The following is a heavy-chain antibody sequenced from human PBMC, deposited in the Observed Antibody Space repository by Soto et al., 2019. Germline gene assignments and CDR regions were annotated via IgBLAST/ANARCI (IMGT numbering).Heavy chain of an antibody. Sequence: QMQLVESGGGVVQPGRSLRLSCAASGFTFRSYGIHWVRQAPGKGLEWVALIWFDGSKKYYVDSVKGRFAVSRDNSKNALYLQMSSLRVEDTAVYYCARDRLVPCGYGMDVWGQGTTVTVSS. CDR2: IWFDGSKK. CDR3: ARDRLVPCGYGMDV. CDR1: GFTFRSYG. D-gene: IGHD2-2*01. J-gene: IGHJ6*02. V-gene: IGHV3-33*01.